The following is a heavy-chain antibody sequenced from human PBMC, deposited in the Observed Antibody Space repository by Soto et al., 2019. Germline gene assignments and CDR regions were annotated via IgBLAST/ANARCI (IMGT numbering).Heavy chain of an antibody. J-gene: IGHJ5*02. D-gene: IGHD3-10*01. CDR1: GFTFKSYW. CDR3: AREYKILCFGRSERGKNCFGP. V-gene: IGHV3-7*03. Sequence: EAQLVESGGGLVQPGGSLRLSCAASGFTFKSYWMSWVRQASGKGLEWVANINQDGSEKYYAESVKGRFTISRDNANDSVFLQLNSLRAEDSAVYFCAREYKILCFGRSERGKNCFGPWGQGTQVIVSS. CDR2: INQDGSEK.